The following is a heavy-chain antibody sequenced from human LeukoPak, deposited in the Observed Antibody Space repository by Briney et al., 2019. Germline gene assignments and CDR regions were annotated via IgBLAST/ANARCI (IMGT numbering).Heavy chain of an antibody. CDR1: RGSISSSY. D-gene: IGHD6-6*01. Sequence: SETLSLTCSVSRGSISSSYWSWIRQPPGKPLEWIGYIYYSGSTTYNPSLKSRVTISLDTSKNQFSLKLRSVTAADTAVYYCARHREFSSSGNYFDYWGQGTLVTVSS. J-gene: IGHJ4*02. CDR2: IYYSGST. V-gene: IGHV4-59*08. CDR3: ARHREFSSSGNYFDY.